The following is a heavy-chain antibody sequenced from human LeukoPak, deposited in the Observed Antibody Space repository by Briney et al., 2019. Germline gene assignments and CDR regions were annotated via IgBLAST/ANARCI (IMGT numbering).Heavy chain of an antibody. J-gene: IGHJ5*02. D-gene: IGHD6-13*01. CDR3: ARIAAAGASGWFDP. Sequence: SETLSLTCTVSGGSISSYYWSWIRQPPGKGLEWIGYIYYSGSTNYNPSLKSRVTISVDKSKNQFSLKLSSVTAADTAVYYCARIAAAGASGWFDPWGQGTLVTVSS. CDR1: GGSISSYY. CDR2: IYYSGST. V-gene: IGHV4-59*12.